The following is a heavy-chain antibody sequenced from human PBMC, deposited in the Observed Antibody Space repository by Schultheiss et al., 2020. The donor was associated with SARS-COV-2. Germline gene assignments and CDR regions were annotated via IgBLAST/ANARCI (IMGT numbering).Heavy chain of an antibody. CDR1: GGSISSYY. V-gene: IGHV4-59*01. CDR3: AREMLGGDDYNWDWFDP. D-gene: IGHD5-24*01. CDR2: IYYSGIT. J-gene: IGHJ5*02. Sequence: SQTLSLTCTVSGGSISSYYWSWIRQPPGKGLEWIGYIYYSGITNYNPSLKSRITISVDTSKNQFSLKLSSVTAADPAVYYCAREMLGGDDYNWDWFDPWGEGALVTVSS.